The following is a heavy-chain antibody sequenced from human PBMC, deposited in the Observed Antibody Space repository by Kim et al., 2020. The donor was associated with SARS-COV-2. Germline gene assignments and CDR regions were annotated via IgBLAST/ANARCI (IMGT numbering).Heavy chain of an antibody. CDR2: IYYSGST. CDR3: VRALGYSGYEIRIRWFDP. CDR1: GGSISSGGYS. D-gene: IGHD5-12*01. Sequence: SETLSLTCAVSGGSISSGGYSWSWIRQPPGKGLEWMGYIYYSGSTYYNPSLKSRVTISVDRSKNQFSLKLCSVTAADTAVYYCVRALGYSGYEIRIRWFDPWGQGTLVTVSS. J-gene: IGHJ5*02. V-gene: IGHV4-30-2*01.